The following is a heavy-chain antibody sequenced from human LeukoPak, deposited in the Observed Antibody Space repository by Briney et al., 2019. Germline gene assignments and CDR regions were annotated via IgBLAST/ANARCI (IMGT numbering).Heavy chain of an antibody. Sequence: PSETLSLICTVSGGSISTPDSYWGWIRQPPGKGLEWIGNVFYSGTTSYNPSLKSRVTISVDTSKNQFALKLSSVTVADTAVYYCARQVLGYSSSDWFDPWGQGTLVTVSS. CDR2: VFYSGTT. CDR3: ARQVLGYSSSDWFDP. J-gene: IGHJ5*02. V-gene: IGHV4-39*01. CDR1: GGSISTPDSY. D-gene: IGHD2-15*01.